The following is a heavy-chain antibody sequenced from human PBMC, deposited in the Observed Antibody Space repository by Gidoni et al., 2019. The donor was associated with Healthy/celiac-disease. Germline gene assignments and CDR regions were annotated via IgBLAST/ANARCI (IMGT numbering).Heavy chain of an antibody. V-gene: IGHV3-9*01. J-gene: IGHJ4*02. CDR1: GFTFDDYA. CDR3: AKASGWYSFDY. Sequence: EVQLVESGGGLVQPGRSLRLSCAASGFTFDDYAMHWVRQAPGTGLEWVSGISWNSGSIGYADSVKGRFTISRDNAKNSLYLQMNSLRAEDTALYYCAKASGWYSFDYWGQGTLVTVSS. D-gene: IGHD6-19*01. CDR2: ISWNSGSI.